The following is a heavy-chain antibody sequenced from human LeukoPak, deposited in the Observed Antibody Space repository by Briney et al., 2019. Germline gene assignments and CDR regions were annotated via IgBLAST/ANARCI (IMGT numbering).Heavy chain of an antibody. V-gene: IGHV1-18*01. J-gene: IGHJ4*02. CDR1: GYTFTSYG. CDR2: ISAYNGNT. Sequence: ASVKVSCKASGYTFTSYGISWVRQAPGQGLEWMGWISAYNGNTNYAQKLQGRVTMTTDTSTSTAYMELRSLRSDDTAVYYCARDGGYYDSSGYLQYYFDYWGQGTLVTVYS. CDR3: ARDGGYYDSSGYLQYYFDY. D-gene: IGHD3-22*01.